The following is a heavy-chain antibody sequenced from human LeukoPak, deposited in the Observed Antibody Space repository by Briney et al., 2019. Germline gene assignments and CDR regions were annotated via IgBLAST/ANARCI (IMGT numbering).Heavy chain of an antibody. J-gene: IGHJ3*02. V-gene: IGHV3-7*01. Sequence: GGSLRLSCAASGFTFYSYWMTWVRQAPGKGLEWVANIKQDGSEINYVDSVKGRFTISRDNAKNSLYLQMNSLRAEDTALYYCARDQADYWSGYSLDVFDIWGQGTMVTVSS. CDR1: GFTFYSYW. D-gene: IGHD3-3*01. CDR3: ARDQADYWSGYSLDVFDI. CDR2: IKQDGSEI.